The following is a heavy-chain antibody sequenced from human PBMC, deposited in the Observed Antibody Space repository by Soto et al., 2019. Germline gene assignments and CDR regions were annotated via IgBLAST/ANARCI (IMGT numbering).Heavy chain of an antibody. CDR2: ISAYNGNT. D-gene: IGHD1-7*01. J-gene: IGHJ4*02. CDR3: ARDRYNWNYGPYFDY. CDR1: GYTFTSYG. V-gene: IGHV1-18*01. Sequence: QVRLVQSGAEVKKPGASVKVSCKASGYTFTSYGISWVRQAPGQGLEWMGWISAYNGNTNYAQKLQGRVTMTTDTSTSTAYMELRSLRSDDTAVYYCARDRYNWNYGPYFDYWGQGTLVTVSS.